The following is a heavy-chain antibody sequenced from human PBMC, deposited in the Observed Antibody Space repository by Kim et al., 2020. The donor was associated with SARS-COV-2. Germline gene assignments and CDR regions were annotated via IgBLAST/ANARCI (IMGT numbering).Heavy chain of an antibody. V-gene: IGHV3-48*02. CDR1: GFTFSSYS. CDR2: ISSSSSTI. Sequence: GGSLRLSCAASGFTFSSYSMNWVRQAPGKGLEWVSYISSSSSTIYYADSVKGRFTISRDNAKNSLYLQMNSLRDEDTAVYYCAVIVVVPEGAFDIWGQGTMVTVSS. CDR3: AVIVVVPEGAFDI. J-gene: IGHJ3*02. D-gene: IGHD3-22*01.